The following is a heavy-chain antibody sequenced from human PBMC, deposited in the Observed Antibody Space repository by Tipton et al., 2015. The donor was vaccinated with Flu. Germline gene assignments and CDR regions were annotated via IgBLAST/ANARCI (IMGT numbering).Heavy chain of an antibody. CDR3: ARARAPYYSYAMDV. Sequence: TLSLTCVVSGDSISSRYFWGWIRQPPGKGLEWIGNVHQTGSTYYNPSLRSRVTIAVDRPKNQFSLRLASVTAADTAVYYCARARAPYYSYAMDVWGQGTTVTVSS. CDR2: VHQTGST. V-gene: IGHV4-38-2*01. J-gene: IGHJ6*02. CDR1: GDSISSRYF.